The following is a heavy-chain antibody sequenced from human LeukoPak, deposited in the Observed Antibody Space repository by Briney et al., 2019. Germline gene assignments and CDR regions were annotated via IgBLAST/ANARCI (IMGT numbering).Heavy chain of an antibody. J-gene: IGHJ6*02. CDR3: ARGGPSSWYGYYYGMDV. CDR2: IYSGGST. Sequence: GGSLRLSCAASGFTVSSNYMSWVRQAPGKGLEWVSVIYSGGSTYYADSVKGRFTISRDNSKNTLYLQMNSLRAEDTAVYYCARGGPSSWYGYYYGMDVWGQGTTVTVSS. CDR1: GFTVSSNY. D-gene: IGHD6-13*01. V-gene: IGHV3-66*01.